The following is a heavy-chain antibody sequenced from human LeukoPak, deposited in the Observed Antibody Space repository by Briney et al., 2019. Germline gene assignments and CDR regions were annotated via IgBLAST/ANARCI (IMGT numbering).Heavy chain of an antibody. CDR2: IRYDGSNK. V-gene: IGHV3-30*02. D-gene: IGHD2-21*01. Sequence: GGSLRLSCTASGFAFSSYGMHWVRHAPGKGLEWVAFIRYDGSNKYYADSVKGRFTISRDNSKNTLYLQMNSLRAEDTAVYYCAKDDGGAYLDGMDVWGQGTTVTVSS. J-gene: IGHJ6*02. CDR3: AKDDGGAYLDGMDV. CDR1: GFAFSSYG.